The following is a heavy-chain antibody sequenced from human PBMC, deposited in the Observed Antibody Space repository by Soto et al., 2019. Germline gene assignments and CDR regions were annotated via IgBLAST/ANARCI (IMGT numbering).Heavy chain of an antibody. CDR2: INPNSGGT. CDR1: GYTFTGYY. Sequence: ASVKVSCKASGYTFTGYYMHWVRQAPGQGLEWMGWINPNSGGTNYAQKFQGWVTMTRDTSISTAYMELSRLRSDDTAVYYCARVLARYCSSTSCYQDYGVVVWGQAPTV. V-gene: IGHV1-2*04. D-gene: IGHD2-2*01. CDR3: ARVLARYCSSTSCYQDYGVVV. J-gene: IGHJ6*02.